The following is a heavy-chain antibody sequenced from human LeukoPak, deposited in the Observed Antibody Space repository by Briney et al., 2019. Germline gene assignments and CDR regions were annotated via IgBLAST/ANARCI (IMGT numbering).Heavy chain of an antibody. J-gene: IGHJ6*02. Sequence: ASVKVSCKASGYTFTSYDINWVRQATGQGLEWMGWMNPNSGNTGYAQKFQGRVTMTRSTSISTAYMELSSLRSEDTAVYYCARGHLSRPYYDFWSGSKYGMDVWGQGTTVTVSS. CDR2: MNPNSGNT. D-gene: IGHD3-3*01. CDR3: ARGHLSRPYYDFWSGSKYGMDV. CDR1: GYTFTSYD. V-gene: IGHV1-8*01.